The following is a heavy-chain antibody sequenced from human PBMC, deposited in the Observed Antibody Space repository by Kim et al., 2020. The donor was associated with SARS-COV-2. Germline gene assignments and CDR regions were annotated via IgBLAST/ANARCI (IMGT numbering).Heavy chain of an antibody. CDR3: ARDSPGKKTFGGVFYPYYDD. CDR1: GFTLSTSW. D-gene: IGHD3-16*01. J-gene: IGHJ4*02. Sequence: LSLTCAASGFTLSTSWMSWVRQAPGRGLEWVATINEAGGEKYYVDSVKGRFTISRDNALNSLFLQMNSLRGEDTAVYYCARDSPGKKTFGGVFYPYYDDWGQGTLVSVSS. CDR2: INEAGGEK. V-gene: IGHV3-7*01.